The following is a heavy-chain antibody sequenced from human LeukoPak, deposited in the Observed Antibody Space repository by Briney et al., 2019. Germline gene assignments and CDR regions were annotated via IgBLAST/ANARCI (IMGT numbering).Heavy chain of an antibody. J-gene: IGHJ4*02. D-gene: IGHD2-15*01. V-gene: IGHV3-73*01. Sequence: GGSLRLSCAASGFTFSSYSMNWVRQASGKGLEWVGRIRNKANSYATAYTASVKGRFTISRDDSKNTAYLQMNSLKTEDTAVYYCAKAEGYCSGTWCFRWFDWWGQGTLVTVSS. CDR3: AKAEGYCSGTWCFRWFDW. CDR1: GFTFSSYS. CDR2: IRNKANSYAT.